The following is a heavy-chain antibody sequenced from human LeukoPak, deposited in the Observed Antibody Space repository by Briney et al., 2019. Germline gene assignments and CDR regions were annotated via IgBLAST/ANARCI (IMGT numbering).Heavy chain of an antibody. CDR2: IRYDGSNK. D-gene: IGHD3-22*01. Sequence: GGSLRLSCAASGFTFSSYGMHWVRQAPGKGLEWVAFIRYDGSNKYYANSVKGRFTISRDNSKNTLYLQMNSLRAEDTAVYYCEKLVTSSGYYSSEYWGQGTLVTVSS. J-gene: IGHJ4*02. CDR1: GFTFSSYG. V-gene: IGHV3-30*02. CDR3: EKLVTSSGYYSSEY.